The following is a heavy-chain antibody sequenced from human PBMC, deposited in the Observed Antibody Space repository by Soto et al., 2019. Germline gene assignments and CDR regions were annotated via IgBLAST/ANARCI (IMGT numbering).Heavy chain of an antibody. Sequence: ASVKVSCKASGYTFTSYGISWVRQAPGQGLEWMGWISAYNGNTNYAQKLQGRVTMATDTSTSTAYMELRSLRSDDTAVYYCARAWGLWFGELLFGPSDYYGMDVWGQGTTVTVSS. J-gene: IGHJ6*02. CDR1: GYTFTSYG. CDR2: ISAYNGNT. D-gene: IGHD3-10*01. V-gene: IGHV1-18*04. CDR3: ARAWGLWFGELLFGPSDYYGMDV.